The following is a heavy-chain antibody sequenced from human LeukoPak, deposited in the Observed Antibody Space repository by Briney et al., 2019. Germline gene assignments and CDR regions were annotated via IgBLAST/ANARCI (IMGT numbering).Heavy chain of an antibody. CDR1: GGSISGYY. CDR3: AGDYGDYVFAFDI. Sequence: SETLSLTCAVSGGSISGYYWSWIRQPPGKGLEWIGYIYYSGSTNYNPSLKSRVTTSVDTSKNQFSLKLSSATAADAAVDYCAGDYGDYVFAFDIWGQGTMVTVSS. J-gene: IGHJ3*02. D-gene: IGHD4-17*01. V-gene: IGHV4-59*01. CDR2: IYYSGST.